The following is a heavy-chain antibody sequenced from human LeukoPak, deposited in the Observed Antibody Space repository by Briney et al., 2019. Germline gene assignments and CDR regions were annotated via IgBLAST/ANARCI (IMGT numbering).Heavy chain of an antibody. V-gene: IGHV4-59*12. CDR2: IYYSGST. D-gene: IGHD3-22*01. J-gene: IGHJ4*02. Sequence: SETLSLTCTVSGGSISSYYWSWIRQPPGKGLEWIGYIYYSGSTNYNPSLKSRVTISVDTSKNQFSLKLSSVTAADTAVYYCARGPHESAYYYDSSGYYNFDYWGQGTLVTVSS. CDR3: ARGPHESAYYYDSSGYYNFDY. CDR1: GGSISSYY.